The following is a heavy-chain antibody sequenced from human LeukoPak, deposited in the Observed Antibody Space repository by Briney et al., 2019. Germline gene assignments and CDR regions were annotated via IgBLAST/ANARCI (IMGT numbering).Heavy chain of an antibody. D-gene: IGHD3-22*01. CDR2: INPNSGGT. CDR1: GDSFTSYY. Sequence: ASVKVSCKASGDSFTSYYMHWVRQAPGQGLEWMGWINPNSGGTNYAQKFQGRVTMTRDTSISTAYMELSRLKSDDTAVYYCARVHFYDSSGYSLINPWGQGTLVTVSS. CDR3: ARVHFYDSSGYSLINP. J-gene: IGHJ4*02. V-gene: IGHV1-2*02.